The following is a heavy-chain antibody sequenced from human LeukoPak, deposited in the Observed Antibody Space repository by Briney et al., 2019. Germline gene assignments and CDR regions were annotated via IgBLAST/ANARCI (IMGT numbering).Heavy chain of an antibody. CDR2: INHSGST. V-gene: IGHV4-34*01. J-gene: IGHJ4*02. CDR3: ARGRENYYDSSGMAAYYFDY. Sequence: NPGGSLRLSCVASGFPFSGYWMSWVRQPPGKGLEWIGEINHSGSTNYNPSLKSRVTISVDTSKNQFSLKLSSVTAADTAVHYCARGRENYYDSSGMAAYYFDYWGQGTLVTVSS. CDR1: GFPFSGYW. D-gene: IGHD3-22*01.